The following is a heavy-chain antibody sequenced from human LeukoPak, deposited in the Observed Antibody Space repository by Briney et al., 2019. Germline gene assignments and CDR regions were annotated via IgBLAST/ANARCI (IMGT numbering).Heavy chain of an antibody. CDR1: GGSISSSNW. D-gene: IGHD3-10*01. V-gene: IGHV4-4*02. Sequence: SGTLSLTCAVSGGSISSSNWWSWVRQPPGKGLEWIGEIYHSGSTNYNPSLKSRVTISVDTSKNQFSLKLSSVTAADTAVYYCARAGPLWFGEFPSWGQGTLVTVSS. CDR3: ARAGPLWFGEFPS. J-gene: IGHJ4*02. CDR2: IYHSGST.